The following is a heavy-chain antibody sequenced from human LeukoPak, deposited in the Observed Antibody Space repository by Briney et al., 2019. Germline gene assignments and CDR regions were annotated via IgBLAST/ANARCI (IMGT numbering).Heavy chain of an antibody. V-gene: IGHV4-34*01. J-gene: IGHJ4*02. Sequence: SETLSLTCAVYGGSFSDYYWSWIRQPPGKGLEWIASINYSGSTYYNPSLKSRVTISVDTSENQFSLKLSSVTAADTAVYYCARYVVYGSGKYYFDYWGQGTLVTVSS. CDR1: GGSFSDYY. CDR3: ARYVVYGSGKYYFDY. D-gene: IGHD3-10*01. CDR2: INYSGST.